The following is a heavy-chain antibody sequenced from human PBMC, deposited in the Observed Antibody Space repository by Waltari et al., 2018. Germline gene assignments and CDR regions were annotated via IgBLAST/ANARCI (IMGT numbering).Heavy chain of an antibody. V-gene: IGHV3-33*05. J-gene: IGHJ6*02. D-gene: IGHD6-13*01. CDR3: AREYSRICFHALDG. Sequence: QVHVVESGGGVVQPGGSLRLSCAASGFTLGNYGMHWVRQAPGKGLEGVAVIQYDGSIKNYADSVKGRSTISRENSKNTLYLEMKSLRAEDTAVYYCAREYSRICFHALDGWGQGTAVTVSS. CDR1: GFTLGNYG. CDR2: IQYDGSIK.